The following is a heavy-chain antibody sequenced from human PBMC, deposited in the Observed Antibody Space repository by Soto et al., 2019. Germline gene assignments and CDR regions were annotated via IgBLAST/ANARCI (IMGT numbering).Heavy chain of an antibody. D-gene: IGHD4-17*01. CDR1: GFTFSSYA. CDR2: ISYDGSNK. V-gene: IGHV3-30-3*01. CDR3: ARGYGGMYYFDY. Sequence: QVQLVESGGGVVQPGRYLRLCCAASGFTFSSYAMPWVRQAPGKGLEWVAVISYDGSNKYYADSVKGRFTISRDNSKNTLYLQMNSLRAEDTAVYYCARGYGGMYYFDYWGQGTLVTVSS. J-gene: IGHJ4*02.